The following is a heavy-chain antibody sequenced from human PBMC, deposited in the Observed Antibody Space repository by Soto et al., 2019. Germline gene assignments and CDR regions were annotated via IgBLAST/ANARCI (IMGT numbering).Heavy chain of an antibody. CDR3: ARGQGKQMATYYYYGMDV. D-gene: IGHD6-13*01. CDR2: MNPNSGNT. J-gene: IGHJ6*02. V-gene: IGHV1-8*01. CDR1: GYTFTSYD. Sequence: ASVKVSCKASGYTFTSYDINWVRQATGQGLEWMGWMNPNSGNTGYAQKFQGRVTMTRNTSISTAYMELSSLRSEDTAVYYCARGQGKQMATYYYYGMDVWGQGTKVTVSS.